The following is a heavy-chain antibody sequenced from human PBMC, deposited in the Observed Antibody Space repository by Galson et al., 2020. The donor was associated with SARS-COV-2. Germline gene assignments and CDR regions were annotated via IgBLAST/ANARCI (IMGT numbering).Heavy chain of an antibody. D-gene: IGHD6-19*01. CDR2: ISESGGNT. J-gene: IGHJ4*02. Sequence: GGSLRLSCPASGFTFRNYAMHWVRQAPGKGLEYVSGISESGGNTYYADSVKGRFTISRDNSKDTLYLQMSSLRPEDTAVYYCVKEGRTGWYYFDYWGQGTLVTVSS. V-gene: IGHV3-64D*08. CDR3: VKEGRTGWYYFDY. CDR1: GFTFRNYA.